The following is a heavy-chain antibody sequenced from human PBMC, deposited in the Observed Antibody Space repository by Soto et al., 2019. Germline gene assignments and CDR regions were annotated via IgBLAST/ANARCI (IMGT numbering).Heavy chain of an antibody. J-gene: IGHJ3*01. V-gene: IGHV4-61*01. CDR2: IYSSGST. CDR1: GGSVSSDTHY. Sequence: SETLSLTCTVSGGSVSSDTHYWSWILQPPVKRLEWIGFIYSSGSTNYNPSLKSRVTMSVDTSKNQFSLKLRSVIVADTAVYHCARFVRSCSGTTCYTRADVWGQGTLVNVSS. D-gene: IGHD2-2*02. CDR3: ARFVRSCSGTTCYTRADV.